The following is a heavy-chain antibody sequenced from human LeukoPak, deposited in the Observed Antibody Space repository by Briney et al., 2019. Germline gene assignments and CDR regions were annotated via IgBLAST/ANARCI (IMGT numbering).Heavy chain of an antibody. Sequence: ASVKVSCKASGYTFTSYGISWVRQAPGQGLEWMGWISAYNGNTNYAQKLQGRVTMTTDTSTSTAYMELRSLRSDDTAVYYCARASGYSSSWYQGVFDYWGQGTLVTVSS. D-gene: IGHD6-13*01. J-gene: IGHJ4*02. CDR1: GYTFTSYG. CDR3: ARASGYSSSWYQGVFDY. V-gene: IGHV1-18*01. CDR2: ISAYNGNT.